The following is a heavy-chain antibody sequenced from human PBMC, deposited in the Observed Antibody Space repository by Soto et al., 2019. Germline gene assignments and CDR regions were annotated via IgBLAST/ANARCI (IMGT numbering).Heavy chain of an antibody. V-gene: IGHV3-30*18. CDR1: GFTFSSYG. CDR3: AKDKGTLRPQELVRGGNGMDV. CDR2: ISYDGSNK. Sequence: SLRLSCAASGFTFSSYGMHWVRQAPGKGLEWVAVISYDGSNKYYADSVKGRFTISRDNSKNTLYLQMNSLRAEDTAVYYCAKDKGTLRPQELVRGGNGMDVWGQGTTVTAP. D-gene: IGHD6-6*01. J-gene: IGHJ6*02.